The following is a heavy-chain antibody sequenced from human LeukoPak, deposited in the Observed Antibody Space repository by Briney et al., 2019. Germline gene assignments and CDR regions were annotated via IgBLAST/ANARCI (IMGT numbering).Heavy chain of an antibody. CDR2: IYYSGST. CDR3: AKAEARHYDFWSGYYSNWFDP. V-gene: IGHV4-30-4*01. CDR1: GGSISSGDYY. D-gene: IGHD3-3*01. J-gene: IGHJ5*02. Sequence: PSETLSLTCTVSGGSISSGDYYWSWIRQPPGKGLEWIGYIYYSGSTYYNPSLKSRVTISVDTSKNQFSLKLSSVTAADTAVYYCAKAEARHYDFWSGYYSNWFDPWGQGTLVTVSS.